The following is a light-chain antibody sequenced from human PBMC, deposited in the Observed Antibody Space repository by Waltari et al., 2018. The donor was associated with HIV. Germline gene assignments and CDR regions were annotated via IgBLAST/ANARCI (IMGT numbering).Light chain of an antibody. CDR3: CSYTGSYTWV. V-gene: IGLV2-11*01. CDR1: SSDVGGYNF. CDR2: DVS. Sequence: QSALTQPRSVSVSPGQSVTISCTGTSSDVGGYNFVSCYQQHTGKAPKLVIYDVSKWPSGVPDRFSGSKSGNTASLTISGLQAEDEADYYCCSYTGSYTWVFGGGTELTVL. J-gene: IGLJ3*02.